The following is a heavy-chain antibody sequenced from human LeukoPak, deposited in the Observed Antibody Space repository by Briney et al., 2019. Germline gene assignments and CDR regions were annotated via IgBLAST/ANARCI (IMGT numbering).Heavy chain of an antibody. Sequence: SETLSLTCAVYGGSFSGYYWSWIRQPPGKGLEWIGEINHSGSTNYNPSLKSRVTISVDTSKNQFSLKLSSVTAADTAVYYCARYGLTYYDFWSGYYRTWFDPWGQGTLVTVSS. V-gene: IGHV4-34*01. J-gene: IGHJ5*02. CDR1: GGSFSGYY. CDR2: INHSGST. D-gene: IGHD3-3*01. CDR3: ARYGLTYYDFWSGYYRTWFDP.